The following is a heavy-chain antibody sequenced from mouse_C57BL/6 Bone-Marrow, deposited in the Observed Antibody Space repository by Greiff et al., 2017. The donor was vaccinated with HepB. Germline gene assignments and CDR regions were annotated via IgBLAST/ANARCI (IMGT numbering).Heavy chain of an antibody. J-gene: IGHJ2*01. V-gene: IGHV1-19*01. CDR3: AREDGDYFDY. Sequence: EVQLQQSGPVLVKPGASVKMSCKASGYTFTDYYMNWVKQSPGKSLEWIGVINPYNGGTSYNQKFKGKATLTVDKSSSTAYMELNSLTSEDSAVYYCAREDGDYFDYWGQGTTLTVSS. D-gene: IGHD2-3*01. CDR2: INPYNGGT. CDR1: GYTFTDYY.